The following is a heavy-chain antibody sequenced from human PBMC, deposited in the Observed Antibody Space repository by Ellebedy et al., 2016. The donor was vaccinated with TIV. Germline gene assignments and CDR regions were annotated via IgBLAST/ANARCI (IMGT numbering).Heavy chain of an antibody. CDR2: INSDGSST. CDR3: ATDRPHSCFDP. J-gene: IGHJ5*02. Sequence: GESLKISCAASGFDFSNYHMDWVRQLPGKELVWVARINSDGSSTSYADSVKGRFTISRDNAKNTLYLQMNSLRAEDTAVYYCATDRPHSCFDPWGQGTLVTVSS. V-gene: IGHV3-74*01. D-gene: IGHD1-14*01. CDR1: GFDFSNYH.